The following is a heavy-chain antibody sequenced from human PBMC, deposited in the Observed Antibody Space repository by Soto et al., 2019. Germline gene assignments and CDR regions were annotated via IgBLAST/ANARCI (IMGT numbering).Heavy chain of an antibody. D-gene: IGHD6-19*01. CDR1: GLTFEDYA. CDR3: AKGARSGWPWYFDL. V-gene: IGHV3-9*01. J-gene: IGHJ2*01. CDR2: ISWNSGAI. Sequence: EVKLVESGGGLVQPGRSLRLSCAVSGLTFEDYAMIWVRQVPGKGLECVSSISWNSGAIDYAASVKGRFTISRDNAKKSLYLEMNSLRVEDTALYYCAKGARSGWPWYFDLWGRGTLVTVSS.